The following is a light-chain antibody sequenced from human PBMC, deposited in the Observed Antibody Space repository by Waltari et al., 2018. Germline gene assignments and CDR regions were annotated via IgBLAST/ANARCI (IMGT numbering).Light chain of an antibody. CDR3: QQADGIPFT. CDR1: QSVSRY. Sequence: DIKMTQSPSSLFVSVGDTVTTTCRASQSVSRYLNWYQQRPGEPPNLLIFTTSTLQGGVPSRFSGSGSGTEFILTINSLQPEDFATYYCQQADGIPFTFGQGTKVEVK. CDR2: TTS. V-gene: IGKV1-39*01. J-gene: IGKJ2*01.